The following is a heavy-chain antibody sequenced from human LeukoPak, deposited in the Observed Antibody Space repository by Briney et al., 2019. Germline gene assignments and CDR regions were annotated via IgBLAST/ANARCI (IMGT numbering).Heavy chain of an antibody. J-gene: IGHJ4*02. CDR1: GFTFSSYG. Sequence: GSLRLSCAASGFTFSSYGMHWVRQAPGKGLEWVAAISYDGSNKYYADSVKGRFTISRDNSKNTLYLQMNSLRAEDTAVYYCAKVASGSYGSQFDYWGQGTLVTVSS. CDR3: AKVASGSYGSQFDY. CDR2: ISYDGSNK. V-gene: IGHV3-30*18. D-gene: IGHD3-10*01.